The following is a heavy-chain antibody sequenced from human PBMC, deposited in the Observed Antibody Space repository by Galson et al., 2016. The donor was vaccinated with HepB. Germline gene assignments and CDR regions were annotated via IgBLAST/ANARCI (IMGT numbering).Heavy chain of an antibody. V-gene: IGHV4-39*01. Sequence: SETLSLTCTVSGGSISSSSSYWGWIRQPPGKGLEWLGNIHSVGTTYYNPSLKSRVTISVDTSKNQFSLRLSSVTAADSAVYYCARGTEWLSQNWFDPWGQGTLVTVSS. J-gene: IGHJ5*02. D-gene: IGHD3-3*01. CDR1: GGSISSSSSY. CDR2: IHSVGTT. CDR3: ARGTEWLSQNWFDP.